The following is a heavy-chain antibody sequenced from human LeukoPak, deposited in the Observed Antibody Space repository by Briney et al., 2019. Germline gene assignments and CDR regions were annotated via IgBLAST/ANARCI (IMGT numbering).Heavy chain of an antibody. CDR2: IIPIFGIA. CDR3: ARDETGSGWFDP. V-gene: IGHV1-69*13. CDR1: GGTFSSYA. D-gene: IGHD3-10*01. J-gene: IGHJ5*02. Sequence: ASVTVSCKASGGTFSSYAISWVRQAPGQGLEWMGGIIPIFGIANYAQKFQGRVTITADESTSTAYMELSSLRSEDTAVYYCARDETGSGWFDPWGQGTLVTVSS.